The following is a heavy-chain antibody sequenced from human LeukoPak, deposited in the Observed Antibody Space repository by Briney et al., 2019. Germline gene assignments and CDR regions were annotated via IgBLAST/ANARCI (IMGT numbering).Heavy chain of an antibody. CDR2: IRHDGSDQ. CDR3: AKQIDGSGTFLYPKYFDY. Sequence: GGSLRLSCAASGFNFNTFGMHWVRQTPGKGLVWVAFIRHDGSDQYYADSVKGRFTLSRDNSQSTLYLQMNSLRTGDTAIYYCAKQIDGSGTFLYPKYFDYWGQGTLVTVSS. V-gene: IGHV3-30*02. D-gene: IGHD3-10*01. CDR1: GFNFNTFG. J-gene: IGHJ4*02.